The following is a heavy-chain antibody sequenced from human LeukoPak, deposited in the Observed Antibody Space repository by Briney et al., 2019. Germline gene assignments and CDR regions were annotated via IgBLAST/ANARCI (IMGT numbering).Heavy chain of an antibody. J-gene: IGHJ5*02. CDR3: TTDHVGATVEFDP. V-gene: IGHV3-48*03. CDR2: ISGSGSSV. Sequence: QPGGSLRLSCAASGFTFSTYEMNWVRQAPGEGLEWISYISGSGSSVKYADSVKGRFTISRDNAKNSLYLQMDSLRAEDTAIYYCTTDHVGATVEFDPWGPGTLVTVSS. CDR1: GFTFSTYE. D-gene: IGHD1-26*01.